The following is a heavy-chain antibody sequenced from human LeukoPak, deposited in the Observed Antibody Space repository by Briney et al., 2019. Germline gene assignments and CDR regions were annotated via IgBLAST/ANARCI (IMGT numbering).Heavy chain of an antibody. V-gene: IGHV3-30*04. Sequence: GRSLRLSCSASGFTFSSYAMPWVRQAPGKGLEWVAVISYDGSNKYYADSVKGRFTISRDNSKNMLYLQMNSLRAEDTAVYYCANWFDPWGQGTLVTVSS. CDR3: ANWFDP. CDR1: GFTFSSYA. J-gene: IGHJ5*02. CDR2: ISYDGSNK.